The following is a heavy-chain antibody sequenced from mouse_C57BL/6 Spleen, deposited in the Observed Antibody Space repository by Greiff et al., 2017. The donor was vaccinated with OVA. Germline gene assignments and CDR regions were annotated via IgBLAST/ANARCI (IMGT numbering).Heavy chain of an antibody. CDR2: IDPSDSET. V-gene: IGHV1-52*01. CDR1: GYTFTSYW. CDR3: ARWDYDGYFDY. J-gene: IGHJ2*01. Sequence: VQLQQPGAELVRPGSSVKLSCKASGYTFTSYWMHWVKQRPIQGLEWIGNIDPSDSETHYNQKFKDKATLTVDKSSSTAYMQLSSLTSEDSAVYYCARWDYDGYFDYWGQGTTLTVSS. D-gene: IGHD2-4*01.